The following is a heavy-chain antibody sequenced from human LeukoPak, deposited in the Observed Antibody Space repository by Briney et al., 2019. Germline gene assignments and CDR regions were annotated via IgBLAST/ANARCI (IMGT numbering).Heavy chain of an antibody. CDR2: IRSDGST. Sequence: GGSLRLSCAASGFTFSSYWMHWVRQAPGKRLVWVSRIRSDGSTTYADSVKGRFTISRDNAKNTLYLQMNSLRAEDTAVYYCARAGDYGSGSCAFDMWGQGTMVTVSS. V-gene: IGHV3-74*01. D-gene: IGHD3-10*01. CDR1: GFTFSSYW. J-gene: IGHJ3*02. CDR3: ARAGDYGSGSCAFDM.